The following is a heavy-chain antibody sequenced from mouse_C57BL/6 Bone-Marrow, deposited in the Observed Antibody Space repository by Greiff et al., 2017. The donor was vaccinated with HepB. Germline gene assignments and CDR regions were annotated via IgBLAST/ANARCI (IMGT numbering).Heavy chain of an antibody. CDR3: ARSGTTVVATDY. J-gene: IGHJ2*01. CDR1: GYTFTSYW. CDR2: IYPGSGST. D-gene: IGHD1-1*01. V-gene: IGHV1-55*01. Sequence: QVQLQQSGAELVKPGASVKMSCKASGYTFTSYWITWVKQRPGQGLEWIGDIYPGSGSTNYNEKFKSKATLTVDTSSSTAYMQLSSLTSEDSAVYYCARSGTTVVATDYWGQGTTLTVSS.